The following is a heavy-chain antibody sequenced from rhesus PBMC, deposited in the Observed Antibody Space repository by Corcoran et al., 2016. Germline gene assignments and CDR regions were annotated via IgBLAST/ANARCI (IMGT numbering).Heavy chain of an antibody. D-gene: IGHD3-16*01. Sequence: QVQLQESGPGVVKPSETLSLTCAASGGSISDSYRGSWSRQPPGKGLEGIGYIYGSSTSTNYNPSLKSRVTISKDTSKNQFSLKLSSVTAADTAVYYCAREGAYSGSFSFDYWGQGVLVTVSS. CDR3: AREGAYSGSFSFDY. CDR1: GGSISDSYR. V-gene: IGHV4S10*01. CDR2: IYGSSTST. J-gene: IGHJ4*01.